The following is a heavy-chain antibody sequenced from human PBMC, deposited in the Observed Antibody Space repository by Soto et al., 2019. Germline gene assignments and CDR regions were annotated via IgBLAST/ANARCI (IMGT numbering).Heavy chain of an antibody. J-gene: IGHJ6*02. CDR1: GGSISSGGYY. CDR3: ASVSAPGYYYRMVV. Sequence: QVQLQESGAGLVKPSQTLSLTCTVSGGSISSGGYYWSWIRQHPGKGLEWIGYIYYSGSTNYNPSLKGRVTISVDTSKNQFSLKLSSVTAADTAVYYCASVSAPGYYYRMVVWGQGPTVTVSS. V-gene: IGHV4-31*03. CDR2: IYYSGST.